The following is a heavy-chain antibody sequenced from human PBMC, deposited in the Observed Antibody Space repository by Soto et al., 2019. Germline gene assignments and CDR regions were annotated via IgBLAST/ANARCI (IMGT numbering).Heavy chain of an antibody. CDR3: ARGGEHNDYYYDSSGYKAYDY. V-gene: IGHV1-24*01. J-gene: IGHJ4*02. Sequence: GASVKVSCKVSGYTLNELSMHWVRQAPGKGLEWMGGFDPEDGETIYAQKFQGRVTITADESTSTAYMELSSLRSEDTAVYYCARGGEHNDYYYDSSGYKAYDYWGQGTLVTVSS. CDR2: FDPEDGET. CDR1: GYTLNELS. D-gene: IGHD3-22*01.